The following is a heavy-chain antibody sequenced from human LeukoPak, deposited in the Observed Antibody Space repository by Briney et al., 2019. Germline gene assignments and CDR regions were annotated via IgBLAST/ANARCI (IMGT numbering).Heavy chain of an antibody. CDR1: GGSFSGYY. Sequence: SETLSLTCAVYGGSFSGYYWSWIRQPPGKGLEWIGEINHSGSTYYNPSLKSRVTISVDTSKNQFSLKLSSVTAADTAVYYCARNIFGVVTPLYFDYWGQGTLVTVSS. CDR3: ARNIFGVVTPLYFDY. D-gene: IGHD3-3*01. J-gene: IGHJ4*02. V-gene: IGHV4-34*01. CDR2: INHSGST.